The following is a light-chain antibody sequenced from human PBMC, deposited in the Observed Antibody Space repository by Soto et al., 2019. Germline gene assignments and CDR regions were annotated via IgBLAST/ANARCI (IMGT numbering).Light chain of an antibody. J-gene: IGKJ1*01. V-gene: IGKV3-20*01. CDR3: QRYGSSPWT. Sequence: EIVLTQSPGTLSLSPGERATLSCRASQSVSSSYLAWYQQKPGQAPRPLIYGASSRAIGIPDRFSGSGSGTAFTITISRLEPEDVAVYYYQRYGSSPWTFGQGTKVEIK. CDR1: QSVSSSY. CDR2: GAS.